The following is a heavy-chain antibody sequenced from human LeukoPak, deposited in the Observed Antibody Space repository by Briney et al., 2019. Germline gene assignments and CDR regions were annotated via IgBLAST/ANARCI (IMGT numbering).Heavy chain of an antibody. CDR1: GFPFSSHA. J-gene: IGHJ4*02. Sequence: GGSLRLSCAASGFPFSSHALAWVRQAPGKGLKWVSSFTGRDAITYYADSVKGRFTISRDDSQNTVFLQMNSLRPDDTGVYYCAKGSTNWGYYFDYWGQGALVTVSS. D-gene: IGHD7-27*01. CDR2: FTGRDAIT. V-gene: IGHV3-23*01. CDR3: AKGSTNWGYYFDY.